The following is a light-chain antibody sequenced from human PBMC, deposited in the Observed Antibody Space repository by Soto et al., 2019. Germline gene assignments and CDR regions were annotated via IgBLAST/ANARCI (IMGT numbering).Light chain of an antibody. CDR2: EVS. CDR1: SSDVGGYNY. J-gene: IGLJ1*01. V-gene: IGLV2-14*01. Sequence: QSALTQPASVSGSPGQSITISCTGTSSDVGGYNYVSWYQQHPDKAPKLIIYEVSNRPSGVSNRFSGSKSGNTASLTISGVQAEDEADYYCNSYTSKSTGVFGTGTKLTVL. CDR3: NSYTSKSTGV.